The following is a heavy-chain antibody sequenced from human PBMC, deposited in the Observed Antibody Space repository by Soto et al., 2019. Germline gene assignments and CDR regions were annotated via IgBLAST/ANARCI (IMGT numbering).Heavy chain of an antibody. CDR2: INHSGNT. CDR3: AREYDFWCGYRKGPFDY. J-gene: IGHJ4*02. CDR1: GVSFSGYY. Sequence: SETLSLPCAVYGVSFSGYYWSWIRQPPGKGLEWIGEINHSGNTNYNPSLKSRVTTSVDTSKNQLSLKLSSLTAADTAVYYCAREYDFWCGYRKGPFDYSGQGTLVIVSS. D-gene: IGHD3-3*01. V-gene: IGHV4-34*01.